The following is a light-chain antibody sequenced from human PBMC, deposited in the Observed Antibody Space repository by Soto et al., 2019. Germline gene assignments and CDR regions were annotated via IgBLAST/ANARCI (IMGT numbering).Light chain of an antibody. J-gene: IGLJ3*02. CDR1: SSDVGGSDY. V-gene: IGLV2-14*01. CDR3: NSYTTTGTLV. Sequence: QSALTQPASVSGSPGQSITISCTGTSSDVGGSDYVSWYQQHPGKAPKLMIYEVSYRPSGVSNRFSGSKSGNTASLTISGLQADDEADYYCNSYTTTGTLVFGGGTKVTVL. CDR2: EVS.